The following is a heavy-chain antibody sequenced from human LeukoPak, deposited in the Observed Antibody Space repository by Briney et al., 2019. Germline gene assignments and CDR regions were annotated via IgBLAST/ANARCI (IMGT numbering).Heavy chain of an antibody. Sequence: SETLSLTCTVSGGSINNYYWSWIRQPAGKGLEWIGSIYYSGSTYYNPSLKSRVTISVDTSKNQFSLKLSSVTAADTAVYYCARREMATIDYWGQGTLVTVSS. CDR1: GGSINNYY. J-gene: IGHJ4*02. CDR2: IYYSGST. D-gene: IGHD5-24*01. V-gene: IGHV4-39*01. CDR3: ARREMATIDY.